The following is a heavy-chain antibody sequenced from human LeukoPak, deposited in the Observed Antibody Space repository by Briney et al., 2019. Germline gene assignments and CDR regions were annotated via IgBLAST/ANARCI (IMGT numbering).Heavy chain of an antibody. J-gene: IGHJ4*02. CDR3: ARVGHDSSGYYPHFDY. CDR2: IYYSGST. CDR1: GGSISSYY. Sequence: PSETLSLTCTVSGGSISSYYWSRIRQPPGKGLEWIGYIYYSGSTNYNPSLKSRVTISVDTSKNQFSLKLSSVTAADTAVYYCARVGHDSSGYYPHFDYWGQGTLVTVSS. D-gene: IGHD3-22*01. V-gene: IGHV4-59*01.